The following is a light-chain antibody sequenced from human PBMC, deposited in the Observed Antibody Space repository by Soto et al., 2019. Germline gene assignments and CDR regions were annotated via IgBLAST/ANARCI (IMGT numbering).Light chain of an antibody. Sequence: QPVLTQPASVSGSPGQSITISCTGTSSDVGGYSYVSWFQQHPGKVPKLMIYDVTNRPSGVSNRFSASKSGNTASLTISGLQAEDEADYYCSSYAGSHNYVFGSGTKLTVL. CDR2: DVT. CDR1: SSDVGGYSY. V-gene: IGLV2-14*01. CDR3: SSYAGSHNYV. J-gene: IGLJ1*01.